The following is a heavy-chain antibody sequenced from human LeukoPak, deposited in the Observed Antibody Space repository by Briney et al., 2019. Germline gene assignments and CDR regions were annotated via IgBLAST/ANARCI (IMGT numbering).Heavy chain of an antibody. D-gene: IGHD3-3*01. V-gene: IGHV4-34*01. CDR2: INDGGST. CDR3: ARVPQIFGVDTHAFDI. J-gene: IGHJ3*02. CDR1: GESFSGYY. Sequence: SETLSLTCAVYGESFSGYYWTWIRQPPGKGLEWIGEINDGGSTNYNPSLKSRVTISVDRSKNQFSLKLSSVTAADTAVYYCARVPQIFGVDTHAFDIWGQGTMVTVSS.